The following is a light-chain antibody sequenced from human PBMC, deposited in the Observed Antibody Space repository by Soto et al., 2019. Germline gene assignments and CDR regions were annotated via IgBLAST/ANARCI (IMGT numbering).Light chain of an antibody. Sequence: EIVMTQSPATLSVSPGERATLSCRASQTVSTNLAWYQQKPGQAPRLLIYGASTRATGIPARFSGSGSGTEFTLTISKLQAEDFAVYYGQQYESGYTFGQGTKLEIK. CDR3: QQYESGYT. V-gene: IGKV3-15*01. CDR2: GAS. J-gene: IGKJ2*01. CDR1: QTVSTN.